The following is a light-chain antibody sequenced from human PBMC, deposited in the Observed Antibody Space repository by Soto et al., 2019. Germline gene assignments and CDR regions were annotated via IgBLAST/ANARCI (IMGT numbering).Light chain of an antibody. CDR3: QQYNTWRSIS. CDR1: QSVTSK. J-gene: IGKJ5*01. CDR2: ATS. V-gene: IGKV3-15*01. Sequence: EIVMTQSPVTLSLSPGERATLSCRASQSVTSKLAWFQQKPGQAPRLLIYATSTRATGVPARFSGSGSGTEFTLTISSLQSEDFAVYYCQQYNTWRSISFGQGTRLESK.